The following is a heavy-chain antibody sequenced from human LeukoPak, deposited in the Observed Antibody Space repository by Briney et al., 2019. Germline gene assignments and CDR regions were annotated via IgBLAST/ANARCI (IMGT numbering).Heavy chain of an antibody. V-gene: IGHV4-59*08. Sequence: PSETLSLTCIVSGGSIGTYYWSWIRQSPGKGLEWIGYIYVTGSTRYNPYLQSRVTISVDTSGNQFFLKMSSVTAADTAVYYCARHIGGGIEDMDVWGTGTKVTVSS. CDR2: IYVTGST. CDR3: ARHIGGGIEDMDV. J-gene: IGHJ6*03. D-gene: IGHD3-16*02. CDR1: GGSIGTYY.